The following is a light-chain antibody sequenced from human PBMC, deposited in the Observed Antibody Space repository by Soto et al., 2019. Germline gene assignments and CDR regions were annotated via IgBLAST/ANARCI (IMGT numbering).Light chain of an antibody. Sequence: DIRMTQSPPILSASTGDRVTXTCRASQSISNWFGWYQQKPGKAPKLLIDEASTLKSGVPSRFSGSASATDFTLTISRVEADYFVSYCWQRCNSYSKSFGQGTEADIK. CDR2: EAS. CDR3: QRCNSYSKS. J-gene: IGKJ1*01. CDR1: QSISNW. V-gene: IGKV1-5*01.